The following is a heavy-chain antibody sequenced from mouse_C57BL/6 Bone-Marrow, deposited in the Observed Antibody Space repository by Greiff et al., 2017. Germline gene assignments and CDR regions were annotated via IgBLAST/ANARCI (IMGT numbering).Heavy chain of an antibody. Sequence: QVHVKQPGTELVKPGASVKLSCKASGYTFNSYWMHWVKQRPGQGLEWIGNINPSNGGTNYNEKFQSKATLTVDKSSSTAYMQLSSLTSEDSAVYYCAKSSITTVVGGYWGQGTTLTVSS. CDR2: INPSNGGT. D-gene: IGHD1-1*01. J-gene: IGHJ2*01. CDR3: AKSSITTVVGGY. CDR1: GYTFNSYW. V-gene: IGHV1-53*01.